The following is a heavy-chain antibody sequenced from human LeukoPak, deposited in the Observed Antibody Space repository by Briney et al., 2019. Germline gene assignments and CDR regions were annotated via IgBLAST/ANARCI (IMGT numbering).Heavy chain of an antibody. CDR3: ARSASTSKLYCSGGSCPNWFDP. Sequence: SETLSLTCAVYGGSFSGYYWSWIRQPPGKGLEWIGEINHSGSTNYNPSLKSRVTISVDTSKNQFSLKLSSVTAADTAVYYCARSASTSKLYCSGGSCPNWFDPWGQGTLVTVSS. CDR2: INHSGST. CDR1: GGSFSGYY. J-gene: IGHJ5*02. D-gene: IGHD2-15*01. V-gene: IGHV4-34*01.